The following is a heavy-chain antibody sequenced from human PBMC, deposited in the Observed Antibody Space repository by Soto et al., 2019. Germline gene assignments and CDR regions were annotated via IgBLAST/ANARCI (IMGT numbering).Heavy chain of an antibody. V-gene: IGHV3-21*01. CDR1: GFTVSSHT. J-gene: IGHJ5*02. CDR3: ARALGAYSNWFDH. Sequence: GGSLRLSCAASGFTVSSHTMTWVRQAPGRGLEWASSIGGSSTYIYYADSVKGRFTISRDNAKNSLYLQLHSLRAEDTAVYYCARALGAYSNWFDHWGKGTLVTVSA. D-gene: IGHD1-26*01. CDR2: IGGSSTYI.